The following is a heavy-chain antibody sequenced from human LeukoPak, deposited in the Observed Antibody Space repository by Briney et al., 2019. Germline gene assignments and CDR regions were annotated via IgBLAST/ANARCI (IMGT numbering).Heavy chain of an antibody. CDR2: IKQDGSEK. Sequence: GGSLRLSCAAPGFSLSSYWMSWVRQAPGNGLEWVANIKQDGSEKYYGDSVKGRFTIPRDNAKNSLYLQMNSLRAEDTAVYYCARWDSGNYYGIGDWGQGTLVTVSS. J-gene: IGHJ4*02. CDR3: ARWDSGNYYGIGD. V-gene: IGHV3-7*04. D-gene: IGHD1-26*01. CDR1: GFSLSSYW.